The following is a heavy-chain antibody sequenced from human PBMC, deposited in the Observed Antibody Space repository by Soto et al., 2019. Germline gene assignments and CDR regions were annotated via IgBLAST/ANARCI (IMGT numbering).Heavy chain of an antibody. D-gene: IGHD5-18*01. CDR3: ATIPGDTAMARSDYYYYGMDV. CDR1: GGTFSSYA. J-gene: IGHJ6*02. V-gene: IGHV1-69*13. CDR2: IIPIFGTA. Sequence: ASVKVSCKASGGTFSSYAISWVRQAPGQGLEWMGGIIPIFGTANYAQKFQGRVTITADESTSTAYMELSSLRSEDTAVYYCATIPGDTAMARSDYYYYGMDVWGQGTTVTVSS.